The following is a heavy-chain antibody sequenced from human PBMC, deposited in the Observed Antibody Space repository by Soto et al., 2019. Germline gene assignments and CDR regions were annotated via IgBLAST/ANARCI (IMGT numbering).Heavy chain of an antibody. CDR1: GDTLSTYT. CDR2: IIPILGLP. V-gene: IGHV1-69*02. D-gene: IGHD2-8*01. CDR3: AFDLHAGLVYFDN. J-gene: IGHJ4*02. Sequence: QVQLVQSGAEVKKPGSSMKVSCKVSGDTLSTYTISWVRQAPGQGLEWMGRIIPILGLPNHSQRFQGRVTITADKSTSTSYLEMTGLRSEDTAVCYCAFDLHAGLVYFDNWGQGTLVTVSS.